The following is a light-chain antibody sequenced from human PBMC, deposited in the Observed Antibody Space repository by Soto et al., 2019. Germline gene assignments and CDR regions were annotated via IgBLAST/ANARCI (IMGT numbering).Light chain of an antibody. V-gene: IGLV1-44*01. Sequence: QSVLTQPPSVSGTPGQRVTISCSGCSSNIGSGTVNWYQQLPGTAPKLLIYNNNQWPSGVPDRFSGSKSGTSGSLAISGLQSEDEADYYCASWDDSLNGLYVFGTGTKPTVL. CDR2: NNN. CDR3: ASWDDSLNGLYV. J-gene: IGLJ1*01. CDR1: SSNIGSGT.